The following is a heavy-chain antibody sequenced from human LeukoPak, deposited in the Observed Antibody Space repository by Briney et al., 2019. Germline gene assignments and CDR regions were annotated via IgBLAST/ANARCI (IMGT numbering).Heavy chain of an antibody. Sequence: SGPTLVNPTQPLTLTCTFSGFSLSTNGMCVSWIRQPPGKALEWLALIDRDDNKYYGTSLKTRFIISKDTSKNQVVLTMTNMDPADTATYFCARVMRDTSDWYLFDHWGQGMLVTVSS. D-gene: IGHD6-19*01. CDR2: IDRDDNK. CDR3: ARVMRDTSDWYLFDH. V-gene: IGHV2-70*01. J-gene: IGHJ4*02. CDR1: GFSLSTNGMC.